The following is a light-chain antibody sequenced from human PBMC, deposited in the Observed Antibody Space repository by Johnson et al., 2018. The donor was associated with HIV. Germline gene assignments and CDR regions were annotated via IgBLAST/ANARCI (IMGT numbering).Light chain of an antibody. CDR3: GTWDSSLSVYV. V-gene: IGLV1-51*02. J-gene: IGLJ1*01. Sequence: QSVLTQPPSVSAAPGQMVTISCSGSSSNIGNNYVSWYQQLPGTAPKLLIYENNKRPSGIPDRFSGSKSGTSVTLDITGLQTGDEADYYCGTWDSSLSVYVFGTGTKVTVL. CDR1: SSNIGNNY. CDR2: ENN.